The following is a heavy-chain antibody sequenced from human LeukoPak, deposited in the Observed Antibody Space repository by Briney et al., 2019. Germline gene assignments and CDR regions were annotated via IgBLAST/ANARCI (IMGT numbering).Heavy chain of an antibody. D-gene: IGHD3-22*01. V-gene: IGHV4-61*05. CDR1: GGSISSSSYY. J-gene: IGHJ2*01. CDR2: MYYSGST. CDR3: ARAGYDTSGFWYFDL. Sequence: PSETLSLTCTVSGGSISSSSYYWGWIRQAPGKGLEWIGYMYYSGSTNYNPSLKSRATISEDTSKKQFSLKLSSVTAADTAVYCARAGYDTSGFWYFDLWGRGTLVTVSS.